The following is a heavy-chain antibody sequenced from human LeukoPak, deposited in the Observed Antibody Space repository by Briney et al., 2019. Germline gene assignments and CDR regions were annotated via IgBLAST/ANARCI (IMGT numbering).Heavy chain of an antibody. V-gene: IGHV3-21*01. J-gene: IGHJ4*02. CDR3: ARVKGYSSSSVGYYFDY. CDR1: GFTFSSYS. Sequence: GGSLMLSCAASGFTFSSYSMNWVRQAPGKGLEWVSSISSSSSYIYYADSVKGRFTISRDNAKNSLYLQMNSLRAEDTAVYYCARVKGYSSSSVGYYFDYWGQGTLVTVSS. CDR2: ISSSSSYI. D-gene: IGHD6-6*01.